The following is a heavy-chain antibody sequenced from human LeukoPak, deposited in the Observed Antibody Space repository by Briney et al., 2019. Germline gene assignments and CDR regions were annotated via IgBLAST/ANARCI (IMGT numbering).Heavy chain of an antibody. J-gene: IGHJ1*01. Sequence: QSGGSLRLSCAASGFTLSNYWMHWVRHAPGKGLLWVSRVSGDGSSTSYADSVKGRFTISRDNAKNTLYLQMNSLSAEDTAVYYCARLHEYCYSASCTHEYFRRWGQGTLVTVSS. CDR1: GFTLSNYW. CDR2: VSGDGSST. V-gene: IGHV3-74*01. D-gene: IGHD2-2*01. CDR3: ARLHEYCYSASCTHEYFRR.